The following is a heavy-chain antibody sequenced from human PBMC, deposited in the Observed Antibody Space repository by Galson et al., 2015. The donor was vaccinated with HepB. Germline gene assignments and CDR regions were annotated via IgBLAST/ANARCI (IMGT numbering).Heavy chain of an antibody. CDR1: GDTFSKFA. Sequence: SVKVSCKASGDTFSKFAFSWVRQAPGQGLEWMGGIIPLHSTTSYAQKFKGRVTITADELTSSAYMGLRSLRSEDTAVYYCAINRGIEVIPGALEDDWFDPWGQGTLVTVSS. J-gene: IGHJ5*02. V-gene: IGHV1-69*13. D-gene: IGHD2-2*01. CDR2: IIPLHSTT. CDR3: AINRGIEVIPGALEDDWFDP.